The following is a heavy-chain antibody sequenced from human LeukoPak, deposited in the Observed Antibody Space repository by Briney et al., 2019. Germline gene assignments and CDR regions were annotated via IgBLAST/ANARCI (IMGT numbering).Heavy chain of an antibody. V-gene: IGHV1-2*02. CDR2: INPNSGGT. Sequence: ASVKVSCKASGYTFTGYYMHWVRQAPGQGLEWMGWINPNSGGTNYAQKFQGRATMTRDTSISTAYMELSRLRSDDTAVYYCARDLDSSGYFMTRWGQGTLVTVSS. D-gene: IGHD3-22*01. CDR3: ARDLDSSGYFMTR. J-gene: IGHJ4*02. CDR1: GYTFTGYY.